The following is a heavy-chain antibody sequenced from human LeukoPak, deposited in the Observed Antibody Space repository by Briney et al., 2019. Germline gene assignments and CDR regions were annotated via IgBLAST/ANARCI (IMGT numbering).Heavy chain of an antibody. J-gene: IGHJ6*03. D-gene: IGHD6-13*01. Sequence: ASVKVSCKASGGTFSSYAISWVRQAPGQGLEWMGGIIPIFGTANYAQKFQGKVTITADESTSTAYMELSSLRSEDTAVYYCARAPPLGLMGIYYYYVDVWGKGTTVTISS. V-gene: IGHV1-69*13. CDR1: GGTFSSYA. CDR3: ARAPPLGLMGIYYYYVDV. CDR2: IIPIFGTA.